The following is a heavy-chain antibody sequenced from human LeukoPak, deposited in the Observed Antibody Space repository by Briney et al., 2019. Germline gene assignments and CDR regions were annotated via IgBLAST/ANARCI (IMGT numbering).Heavy chain of an antibody. CDR1: GYTFTTSW. Sequence: GESLKISCKASGYTFTTSWIAWVRQMPGKGLEWMGIIYPGDSDTRYSPSFQGQVTISADKSINTAYLQWSSLKASDSAMYYCARNSLGYCSTGSCYADYWGQGSLVTVSS. J-gene: IGHJ4*02. D-gene: IGHD2-15*01. CDR2: IYPGDSDT. CDR3: ARNSLGYCSTGSCYADY. V-gene: IGHV5-51*01.